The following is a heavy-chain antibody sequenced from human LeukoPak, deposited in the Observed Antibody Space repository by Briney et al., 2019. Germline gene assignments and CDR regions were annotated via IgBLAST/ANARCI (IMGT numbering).Heavy chain of an antibody. Sequence: GGSLRLSCAACGFTFSSYSMNWVRQAPGKGLEWISFISSSGSPIYYAGSVTGRFTISRDNGKNSLYLQMNSLRDEDTAVYYCARGVEGSYYYDSSGKGNALDIWGQGTMVTVSS. J-gene: IGHJ3*02. CDR2: ISSSGSPI. V-gene: IGHV3-48*02. CDR3: ARGVEGSYYYDSSGKGNALDI. D-gene: IGHD3-22*01. CDR1: GFTFSSYS.